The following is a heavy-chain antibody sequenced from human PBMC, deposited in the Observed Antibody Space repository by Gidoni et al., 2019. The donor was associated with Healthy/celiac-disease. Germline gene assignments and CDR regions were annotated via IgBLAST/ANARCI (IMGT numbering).Heavy chain of an antibody. Sequence: QVQLVQSGAEVKKPGSSVKVSCKASGGTFSRYAISWVRQAPGQGLEWMGGIIPIFGTANYAQKFQGRVKITAEKSTSTAYMELSSLRSEDKAVYDCARVTDYDFWSGYTPSGMDVWGKGTTVTVSS. V-gene: IGHV1-69*06. J-gene: IGHJ6*04. CDR2: IIPIFGTA. CDR1: GGTFSRYA. D-gene: IGHD3-3*01. CDR3: ARVTDYDFWSGYTPSGMDV.